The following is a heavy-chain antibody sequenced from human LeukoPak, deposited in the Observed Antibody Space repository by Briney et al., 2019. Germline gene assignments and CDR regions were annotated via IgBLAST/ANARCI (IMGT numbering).Heavy chain of an antibody. CDR1: GFTFRSYG. V-gene: IGHV3-23*01. D-gene: IGHD1-1*01. Sequence: GGSLRLSCAGSGFTFRSYGMSWVRQAPGKGLEWVSSISGYGDYTYNADSVQGRFTISRDNSKNTLYLQMNSLRAEDAAIYYCATSPDMEASGTLYYLDYWGQGTLVTVSS. J-gene: IGHJ4*02. CDR2: ISGYGDYT. CDR3: ATSPDMEASGTLYYLDY.